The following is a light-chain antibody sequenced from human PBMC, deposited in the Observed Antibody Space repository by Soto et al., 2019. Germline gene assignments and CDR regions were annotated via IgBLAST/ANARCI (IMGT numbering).Light chain of an antibody. V-gene: IGKV3-15*01. CDR3: QHYNTWQWT. CDR2: GAS. CDR1: QNVSSSY. Sequence: EIVLTQSPGTLSLSPGERATLSCRASQNVSSSYLAWYHHKPGQAPRLLISGASTRAAGIPARFSGSGSGTEFTLTISSLQSEDFDVYYCQHYNTWQWTFGPGTKVDI. J-gene: IGKJ1*01.